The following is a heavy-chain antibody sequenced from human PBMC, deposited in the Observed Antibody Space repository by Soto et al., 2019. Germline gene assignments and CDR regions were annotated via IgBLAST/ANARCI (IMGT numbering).Heavy chain of an antibody. J-gene: IGHJ6*02. CDR2: ISYDGSNK. V-gene: IGHV3-30-3*01. Sequence: QVQLVESGGGVVQPGRSLRLYCAASGFTFSSYAMQWVRQAPGKGLEWVAVISYDGSNKYYADSVKCRFTISRDNSKNRLYLQMNSLRAEDTAVYYCARDRYVYSLYYYYGMDVWGQGTTVTVSS. D-gene: IGHD5-18*01. CDR1: GFTFSSYA. CDR3: ARDRYVYSLYYYYGMDV.